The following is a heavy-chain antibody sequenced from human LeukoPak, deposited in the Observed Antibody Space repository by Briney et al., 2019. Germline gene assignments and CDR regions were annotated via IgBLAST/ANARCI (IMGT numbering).Heavy chain of an antibody. D-gene: IGHD3-22*01. J-gene: IGHJ4*02. CDR1: GYTFTGYH. Sequence: ASVKVSCKASGYTFTGYHMHWVRQAPGQGLEWMGWINPNSGGTNYAQKFQGRVTMTRDTSISTAYMELSRLRSDDTAVYYCAGITMIVAVIVLFDYWGQGTLVTVSS. CDR3: AGITMIVAVIVLFDY. V-gene: IGHV1-2*02. CDR2: INPNSGGT.